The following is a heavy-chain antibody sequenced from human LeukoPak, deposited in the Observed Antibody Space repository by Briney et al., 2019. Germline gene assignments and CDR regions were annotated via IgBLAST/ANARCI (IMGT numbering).Heavy chain of an antibody. J-gene: IGHJ4*02. Sequence: SETLSLTCTVSGGSVSNADYYWSWIRHPPGKTLEWIGYIYHTGSNNYKYSLKSRVTISLDTSKNRFFLKLSSVTAADTAVYYCARVDYSNYEYYFDYWGQGTLVTVSS. CDR1: GGSVSNADYY. CDR3: ARVDYSNYEYYFDY. D-gene: IGHD4-11*01. CDR2: IYHTGSN. V-gene: IGHV4-61*08.